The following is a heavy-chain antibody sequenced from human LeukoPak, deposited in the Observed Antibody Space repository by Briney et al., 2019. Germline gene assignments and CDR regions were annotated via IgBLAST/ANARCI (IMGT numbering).Heavy chain of an antibody. J-gene: IGHJ3*02. CDR2: IYYSGST. Sequence: SETLSLTCTVSGGSISSYYWSWIRQSPGKGLEWIGYIYYSGSTNYNPSLKSRVTISVDTSKNQFSLKLSSVTAADTAVYYCASLWDSSSFDIWGQGTMVTVSS. V-gene: IGHV4-59*01. CDR3: ASLWDSSSFDI. CDR1: GGSISSYY. D-gene: IGHD6-6*01.